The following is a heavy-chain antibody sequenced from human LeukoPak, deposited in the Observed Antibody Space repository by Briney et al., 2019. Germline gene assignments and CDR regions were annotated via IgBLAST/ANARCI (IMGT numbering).Heavy chain of an antibody. Sequence: GGSLRLSCAASGFTFSSDWMIWVRQAPGKGLEWVANIKQDGSEKYYVDSVKGRFTISRDNAKNSLYLQMNSLRAEDTAVYYCVGHSDYWGQGTLVTVSS. J-gene: IGHJ4*02. CDR1: GFTFSSDW. CDR2: IKQDGSEK. CDR3: VGHSDY. D-gene: IGHD3-16*01. V-gene: IGHV3-7*01.